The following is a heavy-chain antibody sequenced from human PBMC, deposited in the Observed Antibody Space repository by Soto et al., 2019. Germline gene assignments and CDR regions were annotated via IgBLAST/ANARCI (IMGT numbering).Heavy chain of an antibody. J-gene: IGHJ4*02. V-gene: IGHV1-18*04. D-gene: IGHD2-15*01. Sequence: QVPLVQSGGEVKRPGASVKVSCKASGYTFTTYGFNWVRQAPGQGLEWMGWISPYNGDTNYAQNFRGRVTLTTDTSTSTAYMELSSLTSDYTAVYYCARTPRAQMIVLEAATRFDYWGQGTLVTVSS. CDR2: ISPYNGDT. CDR3: ARTPRAQMIVLEAATRFDY. CDR1: GYTFTTYG.